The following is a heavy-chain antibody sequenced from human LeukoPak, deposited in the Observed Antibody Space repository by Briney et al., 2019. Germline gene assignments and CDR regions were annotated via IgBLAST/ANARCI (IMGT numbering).Heavy chain of an antibody. J-gene: IGHJ1*01. CDR1: GFTFSDNY. CDR3: ARDIIAEAGTYFQH. V-gene: IGHV3-11*05. CDR2: LSSSGDYT. D-gene: IGHD6-13*01. Sequence: PGGSLRLSCAASGFTFSDNYMSWIRQAPGKGLEWVSHLSSSGDYTNYADSVKGRFTISRDNSENTLYLQMNSLRAEDTAVYYCARDIIAEAGTYFQHWGQGTLVTVSS.